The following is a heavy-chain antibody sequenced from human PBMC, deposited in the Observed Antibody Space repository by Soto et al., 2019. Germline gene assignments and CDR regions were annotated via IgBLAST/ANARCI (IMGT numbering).Heavy chain of an antibody. CDR1: GFTFSSYS. CDR3: ARFGYDSSGFEYYFDY. Sequence: PGGSLRLSCAASGFTFSSYSMNWVRQAPGKGLEWVSSISSSSSYIYYADSVKGRFTISRDNAKNSLYLQMNSLRAEDTAVYYCARFGYDSSGFEYYFDYWGQGTLVTVSS. J-gene: IGHJ4*02. CDR2: ISSSSSYI. V-gene: IGHV3-21*01. D-gene: IGHD3-22*01.